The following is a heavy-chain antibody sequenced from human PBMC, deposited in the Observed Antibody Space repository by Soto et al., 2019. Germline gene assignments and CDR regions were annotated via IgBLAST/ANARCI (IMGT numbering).Heavy chain of an antibody. Sequence: WGSLRLSCAASGFTFSSYAMHWVRQAPGKGLEWVAVISYDGSNKYYADSVKGRFTISRDNSKNTLYLQMNSLRAEDTAVYYCARVPSSSGRAHFDYWGQGTLVTVSS. CDR2: ISYDGSNK. D-gene: IGHD2-15*01. CDR1: GFTFSSYA. J-gene: IGHJ4*02. V-gene: IGHV3-30-3*01. CDR3: ARVPSSSGRAHFDY.